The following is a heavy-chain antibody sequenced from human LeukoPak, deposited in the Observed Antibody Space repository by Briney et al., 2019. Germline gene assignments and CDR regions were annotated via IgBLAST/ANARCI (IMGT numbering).Heavy chain of an antibody. CDR1: GFTFSSYA. J-gene: IGHJ4*02. CDR3: AREGDGQYYFDY. CDR2: ISSSGSTI. V-gene: IGHV3-48*03. Sequence: GGSLRLSCAASGFTFSSYAMSWVRQAPGKGLEWVSYISSSGSTIYYADSVKGRFTISRDNAKNSLYLQMNSLRAEDTAVYYCAREGDGQYYFDYWGQGTLVTVSS. D-gene: IGHD5-24*01.